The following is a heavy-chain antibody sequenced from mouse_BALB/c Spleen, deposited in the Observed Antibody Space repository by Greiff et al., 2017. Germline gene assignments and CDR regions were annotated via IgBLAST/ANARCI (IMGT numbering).Heavy chain of an antibody. CDR2: IFPGDGST. CDR3: ANGYGASHFDY. V-gene: IGHV1S56*01. J-gene: IGHJ2*01. Sequence: VQLQQSGAELVKPGASVKLSCKASGYTFTSYYINWVRQRPEQGLEWIGWIFPGDGSTKYNEKFKGKATLTTDKSSSTAYMQLSRLTSEDSAVYSCANGYGASHFDYWGQGTTLTVSS. D-gene: IGHD1-2*01. CDR1: GYTFTSYY.